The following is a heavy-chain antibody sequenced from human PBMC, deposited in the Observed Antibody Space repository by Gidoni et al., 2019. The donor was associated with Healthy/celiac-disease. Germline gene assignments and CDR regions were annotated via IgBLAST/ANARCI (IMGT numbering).Heavy chain of an antibody. J-gene: IGHJ3*02. V-gene: IGHV3-23*01. D-gene: IGHD4-17*01. CDR3: AKDLTTHVYGAFDI. CDR2: ISGSGGST. Sequence: EVQLLESGGGLVQPGGSLRLSCADSGFTCSSYAISWVRQAPGKGLEWVSSISGSGGSTYYADSVKGRFTISRDNSKNTLYLQMNSLRAEDTAVYYCAKDLTTHVYGAFDIWGQGTMVTVSS. CDR1: GFTCSSYA.